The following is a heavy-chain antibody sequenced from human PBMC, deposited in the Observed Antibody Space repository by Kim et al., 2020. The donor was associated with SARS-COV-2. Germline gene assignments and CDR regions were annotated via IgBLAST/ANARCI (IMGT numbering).Heavy chain of an antibody. J-gene: IGHJ4*02. CDR3: ARGRFAAAGTEVRFDY. D-gene: IGHD6-13*01. V-gene: IGHV3-13*01. Sequence: SVKGRFTISRENAKNSLYLQMNSLRAGDTAVYYCARGRFAAAGTEVRFDYWGQGTLVTVSS.